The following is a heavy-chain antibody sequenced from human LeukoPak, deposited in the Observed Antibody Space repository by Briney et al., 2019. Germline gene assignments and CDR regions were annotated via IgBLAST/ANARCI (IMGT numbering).Heavy chain of an antibody. CDR3: ARVNAYCSGGSCEFDY. CDR1: GYTFTSYD. J-gene: IGHJ4*02. CDR2: MNPNSGNT. D-gene: IGHD2-15*01. V-gene: IGHV1-8*01. Sequence: GSSVKVSCKASGYTFTSYDINWVRQATGQGLEWMGWMNPNSGNTGYAQKFQRRVTMTRNTSISTAYMELSSLRSEDTAVYYCARVNAYCSGGSCEFDYWGQGTLVTVSS.